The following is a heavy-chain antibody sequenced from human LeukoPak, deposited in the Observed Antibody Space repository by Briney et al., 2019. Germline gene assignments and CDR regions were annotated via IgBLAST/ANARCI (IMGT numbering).Heavy chain of an antibody. CDR2: IYYSGST. CDR3: ARGYPNDY. Sequence: SETLSLTCTVSGGSISSGGYYWGWIRQPPGKGLEWIGNIYYSGSTYYNPSLKSRVTISVDTSKNQFSLKLSSVTAADTAVYYCARGYPNDYWGQGTLVTVSS. D-gene: IGHD3-16*02. CDR1: GGSISSGGYY. J-gene: IGHJ4*02. V-gene: IGHV4-39*01.